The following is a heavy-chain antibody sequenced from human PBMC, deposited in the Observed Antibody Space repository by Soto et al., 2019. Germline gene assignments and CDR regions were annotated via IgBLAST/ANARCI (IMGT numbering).Heavy chain of an antibody. CDR1: RYTFTSYA. CDR3: ARDRGPSSGYYPYWFDP. Sequence: SVQVSCKASRYTFTSYAFSWVRQAPGQGLEWMGESIPIFGTANYAQKFQGRATITADASTSTAYMELSSLRSEDTAVYYCARDRGPSSGYYPYWFDPWGQGTPVTVSS. D-gene: IGHD3-22*01. J-gene: IGHJ5*02. CDR2: SIPIFGTA. V-gene: IGHV1-69*13.